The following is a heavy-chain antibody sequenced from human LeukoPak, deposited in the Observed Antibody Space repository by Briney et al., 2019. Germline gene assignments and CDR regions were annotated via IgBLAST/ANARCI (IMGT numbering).Heavy chain of an antibody. CDR2: IIPIFGTA. CDR1: GGTFSSYA. J-gene: IGHJ3*02. V-gene: IGHV1-69*13. Sequence: ASVKVSCKASGGTFSSYAISWVRQAPGQGLEWMGGIIPIFGTANYAQKFQGRVTITADESTSTAYMELSSLRSEDTAVYYCARGATIDSSGYYHDAFDIWGQGTMVTVSS. CDR3: ARGATIDSSGYYHDAFDI. D-gene: IGHD3-22*01.